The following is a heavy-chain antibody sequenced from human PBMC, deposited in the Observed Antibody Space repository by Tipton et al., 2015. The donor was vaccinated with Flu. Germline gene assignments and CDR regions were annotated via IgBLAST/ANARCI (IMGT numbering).Heavy chain of an antibody. Sequence: TLSLTCTVSGYSISTGYYWAWIRQPPGKGLEWIGSIYHSGTSCSNPSLESRVSMSVDTSRNQFSLKVSSVTAADTAVYYCARVECFGSGTSNYWGQGTLVTVSS. CDR1: GYSISTGYY. V-gene: IGHV4-38-2*02. J-gene: IGHJ4*02. D-gene: IGHD3-10*01. CDR2: IYHSGTS. CDR3: ARVECFGSGTSNY.